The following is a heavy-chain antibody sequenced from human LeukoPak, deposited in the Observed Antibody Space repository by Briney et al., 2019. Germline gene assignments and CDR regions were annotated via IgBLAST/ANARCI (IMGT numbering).Heavy chain of an antibody. V-gene: IGHV4-39*07. J-gene: IGHJ1*01. CDR1: GGSISSSSYY. CDR2: IYYSGST. CDR3: ARDLKGIAHFQH. D-gene: IGHD2-21*01. Sequence: PSETLSLTCTVSGGSISSSSYYWGWIRQPPGKGLEWIGSIYYSGSTYYNPSLKSRVTISVDTSKNQFSLKLSPVTAADTAVYYCARDLKGIAHFQHWGQGTLVTVSS.